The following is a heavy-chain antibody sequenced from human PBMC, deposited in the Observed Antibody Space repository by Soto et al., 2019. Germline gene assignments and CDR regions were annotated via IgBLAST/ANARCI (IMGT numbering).Heavy chain of an antibody. CDR3: ARVGTVHSYYFDY. V-gene: IGHV3-53*01. Sequence: EVQLVESGGGLIQPGGSLRLSCAASGFTVSSNYMSWVRQAPGKGLEWVSVLFSGGSTYYADSVKGRFTISRDNSKNTLYLQINSLRVEDTAIYYCARVGTVHSYYFDYWGQGTLVTVSS. D-gene: IGHD1-7*01. CDR2: LFSGGST. J-gene: IGHJ4*02. CDR1: GFTVSSNY.